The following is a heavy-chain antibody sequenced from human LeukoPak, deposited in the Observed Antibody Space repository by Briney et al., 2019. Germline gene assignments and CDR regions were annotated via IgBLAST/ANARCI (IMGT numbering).Heavy chain of an antibody. D-gene: IGHD3-22*01. Sequence: GASVKVSCKASGYTFTSYYMHWVRQAPGQGLEWMGIINPSGGSTSYAQKFQGRVTMTRGTSTSTVYMELSSLRSEDTAVYYCAREYYYDSSGYYLVGMDVWGQGTTVTVSS. J-gene: IGHJ6*02. V-gene: IGHV1-46*01. CDR1: GYTFTSYY. CDR3: AREYYYDSSGYYLVGMDV. CDR2: INPSGGST.